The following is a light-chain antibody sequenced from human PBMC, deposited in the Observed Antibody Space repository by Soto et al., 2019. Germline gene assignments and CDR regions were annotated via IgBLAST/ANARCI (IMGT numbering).Light chain of an antibody. CDR3: QEYNNLPPMA. CDR1: QSVSSH. J-gene: IGKJ1*01. V-gene: IGKV3-15*01. CDR2: GAS. Sequence: EIVLTQSPATLSVSPGERATLSCRASQSVSSHLAWYQQKPSQAPRLLIYGASNRATGIPARFSGSGSGTEFPLHNSSLQAGDFSGYYRQEYNNLPPMAFGQGTKVEIK.